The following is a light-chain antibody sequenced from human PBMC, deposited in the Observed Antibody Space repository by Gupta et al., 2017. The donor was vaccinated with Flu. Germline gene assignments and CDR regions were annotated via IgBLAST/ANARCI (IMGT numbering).Light chain of an antibody. J-gene: IGKJ4*01. V-gene: IGKV1-39*01. Sequence: DILMTQSPSSLSASVGDSVTITCRPSQYISNFLTWYQMKPGRAPKLLIYSASNLQSGVPGRFSGSRSGTDFFLTISMLHTEDFATYYCEQSDITPLTFGAGTTVEIK. CDR2: SAS. CDR3: EQSDITPLT. CDR1: QYISNF.